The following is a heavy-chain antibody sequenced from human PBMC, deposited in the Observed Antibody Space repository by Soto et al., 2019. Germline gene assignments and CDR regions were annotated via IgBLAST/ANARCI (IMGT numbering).Heavy chain of an antibody. D-gene: IGHD5-12*01. CDR1: GFTFSSYD. V-gene: IGHV3-13*04. CDR2: IGTAGDT. CDR3: VRGRYSGPSLPPDY. Sequence: EVQLVESGGGFVQPGGSLRLSCAASGFTFSSYDMHWVRQATGKGLEWVSAIGTAGDTYYPGSVKGRFTISRENAKNSLYLQMNSLRAGDTAVYYCVRGRYSGPSLPPDYWGQGTLVTVSS. J-gene: IGHJ4*02.